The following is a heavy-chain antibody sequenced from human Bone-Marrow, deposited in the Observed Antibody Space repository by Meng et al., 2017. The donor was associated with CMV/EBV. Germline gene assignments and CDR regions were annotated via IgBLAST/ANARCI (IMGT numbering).Heavy chain of an antibody. CDR3: ARGVRESSIAARQRGPYFDY. V-gene: IGHV4-34*01. D-gene: IGHD6-6*01. CDR1: GGSFSGYY. J-gene: IGHJ4*02. Sequence: SETLSLTCAVYGGSFSGYYWSWIRQPPGKGLEWIGEINHSGSTNYNPSLKSRVTISVDTSKNQFSLKLSSVTAADTAVYYCARGVRESSIAARQRGPYFDYWGQGTLVTVSS. CDR2: INHSGST.